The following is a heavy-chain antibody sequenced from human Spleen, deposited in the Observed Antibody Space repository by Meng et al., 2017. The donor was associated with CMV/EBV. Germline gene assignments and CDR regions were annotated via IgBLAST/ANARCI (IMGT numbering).Heavy chain of an antibody. CDR3: ARDVGTGAAGY. J-gene: IGHJ4*02. Sequence: CRPSGYTFSDYYIHWVRQAPGQGLEWMGWINPNSGGTNYAQKFHDRVTMTTDRSITTVYMELNGLTSDDTAIFYCARDVGTGAAGYWGQGTLVTVS. CDR1: GYTFSDYY. D-gene: IGHD1-1*01. V-gene: IGHV1-2*02. CDR2: INPNSGGT.